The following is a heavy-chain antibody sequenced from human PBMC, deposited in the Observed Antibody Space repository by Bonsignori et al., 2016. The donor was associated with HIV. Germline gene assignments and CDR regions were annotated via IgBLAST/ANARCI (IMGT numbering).Heavy chain of an antibody. CDR2: IDYSGRT. J-gene: IGHJ4*02. CDR3: AVMGREVVNFDY. CDR1: GDSKRNYF. D-gene: IGHD2-15*01. Sequence: QVQLQESGPGLVKPSETLSLTCTVSGDSKRNYFWSWIRQPPGKGLEWIGWIDYSGRTHYGPSLKSRVTMSVDMSKNQFSLNVRSVTAADTAVYFCAVMGREVVNFDYWGQGVLVTVSA. V-gene: IGHV4-59*12.